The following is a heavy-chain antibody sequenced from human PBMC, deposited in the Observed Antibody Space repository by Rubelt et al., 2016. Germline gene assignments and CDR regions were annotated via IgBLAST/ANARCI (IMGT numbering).Heavy chain of an antibody. Sequence: QVQLQQWGAGLLKPSETLSLTCAVYGGSFSGNYWSWIRQPPGQGLEWIGYIFHIGTPSNNPSLTTRVTISGDTSKQQFSLKLSSVTAADTAVYYCARDSKYQGLDVWGQGTTVTVSS. V-gene: IGHV4-34*11. CDR2: IFHIGTP. J-gene: IGHJ6*02. CDR3: ARDSKYQGLDV. CDR1: GGSFSGNY. D-gene: IGHD2/OR15-2a*01.